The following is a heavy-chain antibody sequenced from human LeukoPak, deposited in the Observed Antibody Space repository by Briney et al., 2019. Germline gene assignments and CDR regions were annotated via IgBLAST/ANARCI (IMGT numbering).Heavy chain of an antibody. J-gene: IGHJ5*02. D-gene: IGHD4-17*01. CDR2: ISGSGGST. V-gene: IGHV3-23*01. Sequence: PGRSLRLSCAPSLLTFSSHAMSSVRQAPGTGVEGVSAISGSGGSTYYADSVKSRFTISRDNSKNTLYLQMNSLRAEDTAVYYCAKDRVTTPVNWFDPWGQGTLVTVSS. CDR3: AKDRVTTPVNWFDP. CDR1: LLTFSSHA.